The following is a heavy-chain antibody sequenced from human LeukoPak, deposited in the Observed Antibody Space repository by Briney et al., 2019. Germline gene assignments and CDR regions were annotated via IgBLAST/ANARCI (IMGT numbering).Heavy chain of an antibody. D-gene: IGHD1-26*01. CDR1: GFTFTDYW. Sequence: PGGSLRLSCAASGFTFTDYWMHWVRQAPGKGLEWVSGISWNSGSIGYADSVKGRFTISRDNAKNSLYLQMNSLRAEDMALYYCAKGRASGTQYYFDYWGQGTLVTVSS. CDR3: AKGRASGTQYYFDY. V-gene: IGHV3-9*03. CDR2: ISWNSGSI. J-gene: IGHJ4*02.